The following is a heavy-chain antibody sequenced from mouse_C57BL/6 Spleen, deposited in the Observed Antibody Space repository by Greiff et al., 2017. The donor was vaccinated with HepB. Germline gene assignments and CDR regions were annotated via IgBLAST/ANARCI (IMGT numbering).Heavy chain of an antibody. V-gene: IGHV1-42*01. Sequence: VQLQQSGPELVKPGASVKISCKASGYSFTGYYMNWVKQSPEKSLEWIGEINPSTGGTTYNQKFKAKATLTVDKSSSTAYMQLKGLTSEDSAVYYCARRFYYDYDGYYFDYWGQGTTLTVSS. D-gene: IGHD2-4*01. CDR1: GYSFTGYY. CDR2: INPSTGGT. CDR3: ARRFYYDYDGYYFDY. J-gene: IGHJ2*01.